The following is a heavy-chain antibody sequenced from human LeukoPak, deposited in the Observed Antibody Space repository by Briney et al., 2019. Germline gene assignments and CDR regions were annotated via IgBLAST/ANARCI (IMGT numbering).Heavy chain of an antibody. Sequence: GGAVRLSCAACGFTFSRYEMHWVRPAAGKGLDGVSYISSSGSTIYYANSVKGLFTIPRDNAKTSLYLQMNSLRAEDTAVYYCAREHVVVVAATVDAFDIWGQGTMVTVSS. J-gene: IGHJ3*02. CDR3: AREHVVVVAATVDAFDI. V-gene: IGHV3-48*03. CDR2: ISSSGSTI. CDR1: GFTFSRYE. D-gene: IGHD2-15*01.